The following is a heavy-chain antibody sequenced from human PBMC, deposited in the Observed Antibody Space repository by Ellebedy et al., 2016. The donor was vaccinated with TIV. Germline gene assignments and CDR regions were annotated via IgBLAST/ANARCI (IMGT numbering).Heavy chain of an antibody. CDR3: ARDSPNYYGSGSYWSHFGMDV. J-gene: IGHJ6*02. D-gene: IGHD3-10*01. CDR2: ISAYNGNR. Sequence: AASVKVSCKASGYTFTNYGFSWVRQAPGQGLEWMGWISAYNGNRNYAQKLQGRVTMTTDTSTSTVYMELRSLRSDDTAVYYCARDSPNYYGSGSYWSHFGMDVWGQGTMVTVSS. V-gene: IGHV1-18*01. CDR1: GYTFTNYG.